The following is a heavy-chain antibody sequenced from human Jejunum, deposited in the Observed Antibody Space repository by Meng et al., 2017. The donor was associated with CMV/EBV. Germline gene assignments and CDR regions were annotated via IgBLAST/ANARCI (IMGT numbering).Heavy chain of an antibody. CDR2: INPYSGSP. Sequence: IFIVYYIHWMRQAPGEGLEWMGWINPYSGSPIYAQKFQGRVTLTSDTSVSTAYMELSDLRSDDTAVYYCAKSRNNWSNGFYSDQWGRGTRVTVSS. CDR3: AKSRNNWSNGFYSDQ. D-gene: IGHD1/OR15-1a*01. V-gene: IGHV1-2*02. J-gene: IGHJ4*02. CDR1: IFIVYY.